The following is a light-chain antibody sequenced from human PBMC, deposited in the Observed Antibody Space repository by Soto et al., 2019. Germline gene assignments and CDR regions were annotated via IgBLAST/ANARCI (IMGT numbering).Light chain of an antibody. J-gene: IGKJ1*01. Sequence: DIQMTQSPYTLSASVGDRVTITCRPSQTITSDLNWYQQRPGKAPKLLIYAASNLQSGVPSRFSGSGSGTDFTFIISSLQPEDSATYYCQQTYSTPGWTFGQGTKVDIK. CDR2: AAS. CDR3: QQTYSTPGWT. V-gene: IGKV1-39*01. CDR1: QTITSD.